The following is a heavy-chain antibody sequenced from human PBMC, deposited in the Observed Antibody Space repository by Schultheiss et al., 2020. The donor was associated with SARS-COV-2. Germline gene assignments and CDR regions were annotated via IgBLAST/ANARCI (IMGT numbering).Heavy chain of an antibody. CDR1: GGSVSSGSYY. J-gene: IGHJ4*02. Sequence: SETLSLTCTVSGGSVSSGSYYWSWIRQPAGKGLEWIGRIFTSGSTNYNPSLKSRVIVSVDTSKNQFSLKLSSVTAADTAVYYCARNPLEWPFDYWGQGTPVTVS. D-gene: IGHD3-3*01. CDR2: IFTSGST. CDR3: ARNPLEWPFDY. V-gene: IGHV4-61*02.